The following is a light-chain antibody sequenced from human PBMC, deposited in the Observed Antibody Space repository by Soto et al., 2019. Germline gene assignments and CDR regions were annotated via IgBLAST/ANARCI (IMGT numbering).Light chain of an antibody. V-gene: IGKV1-5*03. Sequence: DIQMTQSPSTLSESVGDRVTITCRASQTISSWLAWYQQKPGKAPKLLIYKASTLESGVPSRFSGSGSGTDFTLTVTSLQPEDFATYYCQQYSYYATFGQGTKVEIK. CDR1: QTISSW. CDR2: KAS. CDR3: QQYSYYAT. J-gene: IGKJ1*01.